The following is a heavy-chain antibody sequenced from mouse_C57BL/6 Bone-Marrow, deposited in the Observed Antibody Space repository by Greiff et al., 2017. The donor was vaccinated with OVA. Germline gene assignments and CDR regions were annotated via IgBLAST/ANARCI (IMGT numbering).Heavy chain of an antibody. Sequence: EVQVVESGGDLVKPGGSLKLSCAASGFTFSSYGMSWVRQTPDKRLEWVATISSGGSYTYYPDSVKGRFTISRDNAKNTLYLQMSSLKSEDTAMYYCARDRGNYPTWFAYWGQGTLVTVSA. CDR2: ISSGGSYT. CDR3: ARDRGNYPTWFAY. V-gene: IGHV5-6*01. J-gene: IGHJ3*01. D-gene: IGHD2-1*01. CDR1: GFTFSSYG.